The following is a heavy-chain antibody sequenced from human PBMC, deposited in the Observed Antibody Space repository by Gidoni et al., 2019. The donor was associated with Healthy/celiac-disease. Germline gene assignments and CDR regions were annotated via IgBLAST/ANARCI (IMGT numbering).Heavy chain of an antibody. CDR2: MNPNSGNT. CDR1: GYTFTSYD. Sequence: QVQLVQSGAEVKKPGASVKVSCKASGYTFTSYDINWVRQATGQGLEWMGWMNPNSGNTGYAQKFQVRVTMTRNTSISTAYMELSSLRSEDTAVYYCAIPAYDYYGMDVWGQGTTVTVSS. CDR3: AIPAYDYYGMDV. J-gene: IGHJ6*02. V-gene: IGHV1-8*01.